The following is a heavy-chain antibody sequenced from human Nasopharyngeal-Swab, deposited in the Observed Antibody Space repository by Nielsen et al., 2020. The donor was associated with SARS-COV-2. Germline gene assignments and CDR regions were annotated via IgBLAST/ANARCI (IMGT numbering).Heavy chain of an antibody. CDR2: INSDGSST. CDR1: GFTFSSYW. D-gene: IGHD4-17*01. V-gene: IGHV3-74*01. J-gene: IGHJ4*02. Sequence: GGSLRLSCAASGFTFSSYWMHWVRQAPGKGLVWVSRINSDGSSTSYADSVKGRFTISRDNAKNTLYLQNNSLRAEDTAVYYCARDRNGDYGDYWGQGTLVTVSS. CDR3: ARDRNGDYGDY.